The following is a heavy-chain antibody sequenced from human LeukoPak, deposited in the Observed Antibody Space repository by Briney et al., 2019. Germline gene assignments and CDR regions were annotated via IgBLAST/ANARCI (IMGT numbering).Heavy chain of an antibody. CDR1: GGSVSSSFYY. CDR2: MYFSGSS. D-gene: IGHD1-26*01. J-gene: IGHJ4*02. V-gene: IGHV4-39*01. Sequence: SETLSLTCTVSGGSVSSSFYYWGWIRQPPGKGLEWIGSMYFSGSSHYNPSLKSRVTISVDTSKNQFSLKLTSVTAADTAVYYCANAASYSVDYWGQGTLVTVSS. CDR3: ANAASYSVDY.